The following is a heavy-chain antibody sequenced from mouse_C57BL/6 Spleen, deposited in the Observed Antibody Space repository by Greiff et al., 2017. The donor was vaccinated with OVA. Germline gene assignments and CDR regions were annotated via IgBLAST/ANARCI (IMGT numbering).Heavy chain of an antibody. CDR1: GYAFSSSW. CDR2: IYPGDGDT. V-gene: IGHV1-82*01. J-gene: IGHJ1*03. Sequence: LQESGPELVKPGASVKISCKASGYAFSSSWMNWVKQRPGKGLEWIGRIYPGDGDTNYNGKFKGKATLTADKSSSTAYMQLSSLTSEDSAVYFCARSGDPFWYFDVWGTGTTVTVSS. D-gene: IGHD3-1*01. CDR3: ARSGDPFWYFDV.